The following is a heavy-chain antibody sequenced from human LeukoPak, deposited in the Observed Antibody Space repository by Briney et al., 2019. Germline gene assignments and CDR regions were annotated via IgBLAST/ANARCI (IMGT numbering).Heavy chain of an antibody. CDR2: INPSGGGT. CDR3: ARETDIAAVANYFDY. J-gene: IGHJ4*02. Sequence: GASVKVSCKASGYTFTSYYIHWVRQAPGQGLEWMGIINPSGGGTTYAQKFQGRVTMTRDMSTSTVYMELSSLRSEDTAVYYCARETDIAAVANYFDYWGQGTLVTVSS. V-gene: IGHV1-46*01. D-gene: IGHD6-13*01. CDR1: GYTFTSYY.